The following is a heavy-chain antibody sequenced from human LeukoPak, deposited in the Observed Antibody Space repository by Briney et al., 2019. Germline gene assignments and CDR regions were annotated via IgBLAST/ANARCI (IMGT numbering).Heavy chain of an antibody. J-gene: IGHJ6*02. CDR3: ARKVDILTGYNYYYGMDV. Sequence: SETLSLTCAVYGGSLSSSNWWSWVRQPPGKGLGWIGEIYHGGSTNYNPSLKSRVTISVDKSKNQFSLKLSSVTAADTAVYYCARKVDILTGYNYYYGMDVWGQGTTVTVSS. D-gene: IGHD3-9*01. CDR2: IYHGGST. CDR1: GGSLSSSNW. V-gene: IGHV4-4*02.